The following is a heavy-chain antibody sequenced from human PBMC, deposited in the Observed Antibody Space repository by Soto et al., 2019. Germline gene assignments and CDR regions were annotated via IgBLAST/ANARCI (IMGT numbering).Heavy chain of an antibody. Sequence: QVQLVESGGGVVQPGRSLRLSCAASGFTFSSYDMHWVRQAPGKGLEWVAVISYDGSNKYYADSVKGRFTISRDNSKNTLYLQMNSLRAEDTAVYYCAKDLLGPGRAYGTDVWGQGTTVTVYS. J-gene: IGHJ6*02. CDR3: AKDLLGPGRAYGTDV. V-gene: IGHV3-30*18. D-gene: IGHD7-27*01. CDR1: GFTFSSYD. CDR2: ISYDGSNK.